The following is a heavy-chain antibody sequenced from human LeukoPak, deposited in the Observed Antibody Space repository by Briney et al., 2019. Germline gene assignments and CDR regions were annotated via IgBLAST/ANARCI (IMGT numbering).Heavy chain of an antibody. CDR2: MNPNSGNT. Sequence: ASVKVSCKASGYTFTSYDINWVRQATGQGLEWMGWMNPNSGNTGYAQKFQGRVTITRNTSISTAYMELSSLRSEDTAVYYCARGGADYYGSGSYRLDYWGQGTLVTVSS. CDR3: ARGGADYYGSGSYRLDY. CDR1: GYTFTSYD. D-gene: IGHD3-10*01. V-gene: IGHV1-8*01. J-gene: IGHJ4*02.